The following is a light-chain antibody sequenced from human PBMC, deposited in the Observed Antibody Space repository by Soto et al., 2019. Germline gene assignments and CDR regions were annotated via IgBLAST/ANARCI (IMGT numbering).Light chain of an antibody. J-gene: IGLJ2*01. CDR3: QSYDSSLSGVV. CDR2: GNS. Sequence: QLVLTQPPSVSGAPGQRVTISCTGSSSNIGAGYDVHWYQQLPGTAPKLLIYGNSNRPSGVPDRFSGSKSRTSASLAMTGLQAEDEADYYCQSYDSSLSGVVFGGGTKVTVL. CDR1: SSNIGAGYD. V-gene: IGLV1-40*01.